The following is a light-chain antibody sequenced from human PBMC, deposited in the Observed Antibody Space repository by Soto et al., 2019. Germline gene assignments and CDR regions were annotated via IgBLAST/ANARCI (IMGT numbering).Light chain of an antibody. CDR3: CSYAGSYIYV. CDR2: DVS. CDR1: SSDVGGYNA. J-gene: IGLJ1*01. V-gene: IGLV2-11*01. Sequence: ALTQPRSVSGSPGQSVTISCTGTSSDVGGYNAVSWYQQNPGKAPKIMIYDVSKRPSGVPDRFSGSKSGNTASLTISGLQAEDEADYYCCSYAGSYIYVFGTGTKVTV.